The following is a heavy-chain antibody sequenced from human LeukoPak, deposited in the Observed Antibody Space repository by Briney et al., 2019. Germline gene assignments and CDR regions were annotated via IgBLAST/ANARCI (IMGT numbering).Heavy chain of an antibody. CDR3: TTLVATTQFAY. CDR2: IHQDGSEK. Sequence: QSGGSLRLSCAASGFTFSSYALSWVRQAPGKGLEWVANIHQDGSEKFYVDSVKGRFTISRDNAKNSLYLQMNSLRAEDTAVYYCTTLVATTQFAYWGQGTLVTVSS. D-gene: IGHD5-12*01. J-gene: IGHJ4*02. V-gene: IGHV3-7*01. CDR1: GFTFSSYA.